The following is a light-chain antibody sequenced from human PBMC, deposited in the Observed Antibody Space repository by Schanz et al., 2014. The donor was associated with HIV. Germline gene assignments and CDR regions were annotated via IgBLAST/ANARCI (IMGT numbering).Light chain of an antibody. CDR3: CSCAGSTTLGV. V-gene: IGLV2-23*02. CDR2: AVS. CDR1: SSDVGSYNL. J-gene: IGLJ3*02. Sequence: QSALTQPASVSGSPGQSITISCTGTSSDVGSYNLVSWYQQHPGRAPKLMIYAVSKRPSGVSYRFSGSKSGDTASLTISGLQAEDEADYYCCSCAGSTTLGVFGGGTQLTVL.